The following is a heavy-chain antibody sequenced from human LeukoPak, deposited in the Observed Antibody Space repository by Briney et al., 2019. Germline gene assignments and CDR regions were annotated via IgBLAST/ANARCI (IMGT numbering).Heavy chain of an antibody. CDR1: GFTFSSYA. CDR3: ARQGMKIVVITALPGYYFDY. Sequence: SGGSLRLSCAASGFTFSSYAMSWVRQAPGKGLEWVATVSDSGGSTYYADSVKGRFTISRDNSKNTVYLQMNSLSAEDTAVYYCARQGMKIVVITALPGYYFDYWGQGTLVTVSS. V-gene: IGHV3-23*01. CDR2: VSDSGGST. D-gene: IGHD3-22*01. J-gene: IGHJ4*02.